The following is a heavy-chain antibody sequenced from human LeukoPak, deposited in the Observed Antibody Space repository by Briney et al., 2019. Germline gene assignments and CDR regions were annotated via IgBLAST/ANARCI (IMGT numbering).Heavy chain of an antibody. D-gene: IGHD3-9*01. V-gene: IGHV4-31*03. CDR2: IYYSGST. CDR1: GGSISSGGYY. CDR3: ARAGPRGLTGYYTYDY. J-gene: IGHJ4*02. Sequence: PSQTLSLTCTVSGGSISSGGYYWSWIRQHPGKGLEWIGYIYYSGSTYDHPSLKSRVTISVDTSKNLFSLKLSSVTATDTAVYYCARAGPRGLTGYYTYDYWGQGTLVTVSS.